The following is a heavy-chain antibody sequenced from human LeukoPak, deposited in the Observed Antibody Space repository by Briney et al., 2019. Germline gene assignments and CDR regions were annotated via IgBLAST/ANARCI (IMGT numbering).Heavy chain of an antibody. CDR3: AKASRTTYYDILTGYSPILFDAFDI. CDR2: ISGSGGST. J-gene: IGHJ3*02. D-gene: IGHD3-9*01. CDR1: GFTFSSYA. Sequence: GGSLRLSCAASGFTFSSYAMSWVRQAPGKGLEWVSAISGSGGSTYYADSVKGRFTISRDNSKNTLYLQMNSLRAEDTAVYYCAKASRTTYYDILTGYSPILFDAFDIWAKGQWSPSLQ. V-gene: IGHV3-23*01.